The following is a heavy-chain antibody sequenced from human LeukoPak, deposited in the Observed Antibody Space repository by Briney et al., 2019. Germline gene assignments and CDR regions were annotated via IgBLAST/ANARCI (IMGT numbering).Heavy chain of an antibody. CDR3: VRQPPGVYDTTQNWFDP. Sequence: GESRQISCQVSGYGFPSYWIAWVRQVPGKGLEWMGRIAPSDSYTNYNPSFEGHVTMSVEKSITTVYLQWSSLKASDTAMYYCVRQPPGVYDTTQNWFDPWGQGTLVTVSS. J-gene: IGHJ5*02. D-gene: IGHD3-22*01. CDR1: GYGFPSYW. CDR2: IAPSDSYT. V-gene: IGHV5-10-1*01.